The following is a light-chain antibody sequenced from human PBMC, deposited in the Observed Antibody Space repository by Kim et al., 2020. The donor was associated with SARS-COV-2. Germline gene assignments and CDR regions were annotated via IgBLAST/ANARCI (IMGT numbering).Light chain of an antibody. J-gene: IGLJ2*01. CDR3: QSYDSSNHVV. V-gene: IGLV6-57*01. CDR2: EDN. CDR1: SGSIASNY. Sequence: NFMLTQPHSVSESPGKTVTISCTRSSGSIASNYVQWYQQCPGSSPTTVIYEDNQRPSGVPDRFSGSIDSSSNSASLTISGLKTEDEADYYCQSYDSSNHVVFGGVTQLTVL.